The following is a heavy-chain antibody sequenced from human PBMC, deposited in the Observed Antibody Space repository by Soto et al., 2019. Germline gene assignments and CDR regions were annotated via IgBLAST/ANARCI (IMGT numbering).Heavy chain of an antibody. Sequence: EVQLLESGGGLVQPGGSLRLSCAASGFTFSSYAMSWVRQAPGKGLEWVSTISGSGGSTYDADSVKGRFTISRDNSXXTXXLQMNSLRAEDTAVYYCAKDRGSGSTSWYNGWFDPWGQGTLVTVSS. CDR2: ISGSGGST. CDR1: GFTFSSYA. CDR3: AKDRGSGSTSWYNGWFDP. J-gene: IGHJ5*02. D-gene: IGHD2-2*02. V-gene: IGHV3-23*01.